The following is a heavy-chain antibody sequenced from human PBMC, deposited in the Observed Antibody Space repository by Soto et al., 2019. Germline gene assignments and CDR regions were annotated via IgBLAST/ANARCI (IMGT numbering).Heavy chain of an antibody. CDR1: GFTFSSHA. D-gene: IGHD1-1*01. CDR2: ISGSGVTT. Sequence: EVQLVESGGDLVQSGGSLRVSCAASGFTFSSHAMSWVRQAPGKGLEWVSSISGSGVTTDYADSVKGRFSITRDNSQKMLYLEMNSLRAGDTAVYYCVQGRYPTMATPLDHWGQGTLVTVSS. CDR3: VQGRYPTMATPLDH. J-gene: IGHJ5*02. V-gene: IGHV3-23*04.